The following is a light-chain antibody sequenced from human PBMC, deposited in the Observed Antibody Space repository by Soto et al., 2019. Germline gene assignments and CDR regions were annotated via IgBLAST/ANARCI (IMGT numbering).Light chain of an antibody. V-gene: IGKV1-33*01. CDR3: QQYDVLPPA. CDR2: GAS. CDR1: QDISNF. J-gene: IGKJ3*01. Sequence: DLQMTQSPSSLSASVGDRVTITCQASQDISNFLNWYQQKPGKAPKLLIHGASNLEKEVPSRFSGSGSGTDFTFTISSLQPEDIASYYCQQYDVLPPAFGPGTKVDVK.